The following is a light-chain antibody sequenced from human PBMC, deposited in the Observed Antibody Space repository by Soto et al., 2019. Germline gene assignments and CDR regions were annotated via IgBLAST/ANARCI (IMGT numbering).Light chain of an antibody. CDR3: SSFAGSNNFPYV. V-gene: IGLV2-8*01. J-gene: IGLJ1*01. Sequence: QSVLTQPASVSGSPGQSITISCTGTSSDVGGYNSVSWYQQHPGKVPKLVIYEINKRPSGVPDRFSGSKSGNTASLTVSGLQAEDEADYYCSSFAGSNNFPYVFGTGTKLTVL. CDR2: EIN. CDR1: SSDVGGYNS.